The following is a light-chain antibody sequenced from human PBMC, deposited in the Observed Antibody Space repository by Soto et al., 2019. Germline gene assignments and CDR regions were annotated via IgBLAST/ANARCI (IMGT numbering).Light chain of an antibody. J-gene: IGKJ4*01. CDR3: MQGTQWPPT. CDR2: LGS. Sequence: DIVMTQSPLSLPVTPGAPASISCRSSHSLLHSNGYNYLHWNLQNPGQSPQLLIYLGSNRASVDPDRFSCSGSGTEFTLKLSRVEAEDVGVYYCMQGTQWPPTFGGGTKV. CDR1: HSLLHSNGYNY. V-gene: IGKV2-28*01.